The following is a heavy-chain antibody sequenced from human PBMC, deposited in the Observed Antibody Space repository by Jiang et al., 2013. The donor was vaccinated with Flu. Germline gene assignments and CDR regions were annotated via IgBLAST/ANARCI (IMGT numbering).Heavy chain of an antibody. CDR2: ISAYNGNT. CDR3: ARGDCSSTSCYWFDP. Sequence: SVKVSCKASGYTFTSYGISWVRQAPGQGLEWMGWISAYNGNTNYAQKLQGRVTMTTDTSTSTAYMELRSLRSEDTAVYYCARGDCSSTSCYWFDPWGQGTLVTVSS. CDR1: GYTFTSYG. D-gene: IGHD2-2*01. V-gene: IGHV1-18*04. J-gene: IGHJ5*02.